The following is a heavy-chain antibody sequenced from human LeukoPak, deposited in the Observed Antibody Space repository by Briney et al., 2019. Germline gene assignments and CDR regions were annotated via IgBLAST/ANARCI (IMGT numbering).Heavy chain of an antibody. CDR1: GYTFTNYY. V-gene: IGHV1-46*01. J-gene: IGHJ6*03. CDR3: ARGRCSSTSCLDYYMDV. Sequence: ASVKVSCKTSGYTFTNYYMHWVRQAPGQGLEWMGIINPSDGSTNYAQKFQGRVTMTRDTSTSTVYMELSSLRSEDTAVYYCARGRCSSTSCLDYYMDVWGKGTTVTVSS. CDR2: INPSDGST. D-gene: IGHD2-2*01.